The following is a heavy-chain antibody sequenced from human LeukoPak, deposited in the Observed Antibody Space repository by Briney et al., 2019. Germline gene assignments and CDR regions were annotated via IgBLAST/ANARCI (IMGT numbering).Heavy chain of an antibody. CDR3: AFSAAAPTVFDY. D-gene: IGHD6-13*01. Sequence: ASVKVSCKASGGAFSSHAVNWVRQAPGQGLEWMGRIIAFFGTTDYAQNFQGRLSITADESTSTAYMELSSLRSDDTALYYCAFSAAAPTVFDYWGQGTLVSISS. CDR1: GGAFSSHA. J-gene: IGHJ4*02. CDR2: IIAFFGTT. V-gene: IGHV1-69*13.